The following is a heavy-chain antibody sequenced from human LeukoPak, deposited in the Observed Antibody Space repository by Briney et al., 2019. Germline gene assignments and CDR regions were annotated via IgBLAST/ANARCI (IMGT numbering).Heavy chain of an antibody. Sequence: SQTLSLTCAISGDSVSSNSAAWNWIRQSPSRGLEWLGRTYYRSKWYNDYAVSVKSRITINPDTSKNQFSLQLNSVTPEDTAVYYCARDYTQQWLGYDAFDIWGQGTMVTVSS. CDR3: ARDYTQQWLGYDAFDI. CDR2: TYYRSKWYN. D-gene: IGHD6-19*01. V-gene: IGHV6-1*01. CDR1: GDSVSSNSAA. J-gene: IGHJ3*02.